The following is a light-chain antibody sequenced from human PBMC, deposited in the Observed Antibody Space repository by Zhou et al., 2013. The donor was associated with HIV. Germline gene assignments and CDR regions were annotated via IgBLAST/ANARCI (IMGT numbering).Light chain of an antibody. CDR3: QQYGNWPPQHT. CDR1: QSVGSR. V-gene: IGKV3-15*01. Sequence: EIVMTQSPATLSVFPGERVTLACRASQSVGSRVVWYQQRSGQAPRLLFYDASTRATGVPVRFTGSGFGTEFTLTISSLQSEDFAIYFCQQYGNWPPQHTFGQGTKLEIK. CDR2: DAS. J-gene: IGKJ2*01.